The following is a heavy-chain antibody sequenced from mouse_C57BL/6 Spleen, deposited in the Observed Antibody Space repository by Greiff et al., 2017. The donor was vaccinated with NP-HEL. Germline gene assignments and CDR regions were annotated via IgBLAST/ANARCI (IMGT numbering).Heavy chain of an antibody. J-gene: IGHJ3*01. CDR3: ARGGNWDEGEAWFAY. CDR1: GFTFSSYA. CDR2: ISDGGSYT. Sequence: EVQRVESGGGLVKPGGSLKLSCAASGFTFSSYAMSWVRQTPEKRLEWVATISDGGSYTYYLDNVRGRFTISRDNAKNNLYLQMSHLKSEDTAMYYCARGGNWDEGEAWFAYWGQGTLVTVSA. V-gene: IGHV5-4*01. D-gene: IGHD4-1*01.